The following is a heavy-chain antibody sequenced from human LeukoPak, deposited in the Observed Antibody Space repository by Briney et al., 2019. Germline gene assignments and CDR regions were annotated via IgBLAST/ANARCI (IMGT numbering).Heavy chain of an antibody. V-gene: IGHV3-66*01. Sequence: GGSLRLSCAASGFTVSSNYMSWVRQAPGKGLEWVSVIYSGGSTYYADSVKGRFTISRDNSKNTLYLQMNSLRPEDTGVYYCAKDPQDFYGSSGYRPERYWGQGTLVTVSS. J-gene: IGHJ4*02. CDR1: GFTVSSNY. D-gene: IGHD3-22*01. CDR2: IYSGGST. CDR3: AKDPQDFYGSSGYRPERY.